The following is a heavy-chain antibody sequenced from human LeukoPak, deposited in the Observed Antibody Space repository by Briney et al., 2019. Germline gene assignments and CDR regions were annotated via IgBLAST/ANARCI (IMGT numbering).Heavy chain of an antibody. J-gene: IGHJ3*02. CDR3: ARTVTGGRYCSGGSCYSGAFDI. Sequence: ASVKVSCKASGYTFTGYYMHWVRQAPGQGLEWMGWINPNSGGTNYAQKFQGRVTMTRDTSISTAYMELSRLRSDDTAVYYCARTVTGGRYCSGGSCYSGAFDIWGQGTMVTVSS. D-gene: IGHD2-15*01. V-gene: IGHV1-2*02. CDR2: INPNSGGT. CDR1: GYTFTGYY.